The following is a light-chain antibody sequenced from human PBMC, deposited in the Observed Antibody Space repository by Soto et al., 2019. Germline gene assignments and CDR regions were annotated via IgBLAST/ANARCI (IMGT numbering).Light chain of an antibody. CDR2: SAS. CDR1: QSLSTN. CDR3: QQLNYWPLYT. J-gene: IGKJ2*01. V-gene: IGKV3-15*01. Sequence: EIVMTQSPTTLSVSPGEGATLSCRASQSLSTNLAWYQQKPGQSPRLLIYSASTRASGIPARFSGSGSGTEFTLTISSLESEDSAVYYCQQLNYWPLYTFGQGTKLEIK.